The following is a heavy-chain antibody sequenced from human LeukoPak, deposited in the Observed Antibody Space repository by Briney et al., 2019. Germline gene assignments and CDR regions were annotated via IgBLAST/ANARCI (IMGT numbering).Heavy chain of an antibody. V-gene: IGHV1-18*01. CDR3: AREKGPTYCYDSSGYPDAFDI. CDR1: GYTFTSYG. J-gene: IGHJ3*02. D-gene: IGHD3-22*01. Sequence: GASVKVSCKASGYTFTSYGISWVRQAPGQGLEWMGWISAYNGNTNYAQKLQGRVTMTTDTSTSTAYMELRSLRSDDTAVYYCAREKGPTYCYDSSGYPDAFDIWGQGTTVTVSS. CDR2: ISAYNGNT.